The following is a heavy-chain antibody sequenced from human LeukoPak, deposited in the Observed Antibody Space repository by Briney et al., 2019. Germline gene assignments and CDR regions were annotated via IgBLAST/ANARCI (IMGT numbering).Heavy chain of an antibody. CDR1: GFTFSSYA. CDR2: ISGSDGST. Sequence: PGGSLRLSCAASGFTFSSYAMSWVRQAPGKGLEWVSGISGSDGSTNYADSVKGRFTISRENSKNTLYLQMNSLRAEDTAVYYCAKGVLTDDFDYWGQGTLVTVSS. D-gene: IGHD3-9*01. J-gene: IGHJ4*02. CDR3: AKGVLTDDFDY. V-gene: IGHV3-23*01.